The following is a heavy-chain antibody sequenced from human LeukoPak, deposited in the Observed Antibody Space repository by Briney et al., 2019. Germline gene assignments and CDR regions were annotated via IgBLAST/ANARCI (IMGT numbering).Heavy chain of an antibody. J-gene: IGHJ4*02. CDR3: ARHSGSYFFDY. D-gene: IGHD1-26*01. V-gene: IGHV3-23*01. Sequence: GGSLRLSCAASGFSFSRYGMSWVRQAPGKGLEWVSAISGSGGTTYYADSVKGRFTISRDNSKNTLYLQINSLRAEDTAVYYCARHSGSYFFDYWGQGTLVTVSS. CDR1: GFSFSRYG. CDR2: ISGSGGTT.